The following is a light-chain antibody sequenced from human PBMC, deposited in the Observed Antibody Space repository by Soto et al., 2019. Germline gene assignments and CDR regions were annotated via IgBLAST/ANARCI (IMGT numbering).Light chain of an antibody. V-gene: IGKV1-5*03. CDR1: QTISSW. CDR2: KAS. CDR3: QHYNSYSEA. J-gene: IGKJ1*01. Sequence: DSQMPQSPSTLSASVGDIVTITCRASQTISSWLAWYQQKPGKAPKLLIYKASTLKSGVPSRFSGSGSGTEFTLTISSLQPDDFATYYCQHYNSYSEAFGQGSNV.